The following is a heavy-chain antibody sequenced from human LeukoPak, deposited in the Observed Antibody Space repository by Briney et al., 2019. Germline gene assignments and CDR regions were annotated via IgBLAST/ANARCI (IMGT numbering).Heavy chain of an antibody. V-gene: IGHV3-23*01. D-gene: IGHD2-21*02. CDR2: IGFSGDST. J-gene: IGHJ4*02. CDR3: AKLRTGGNYYSN. CDR1: GFTFDNYA. Sequence: GGSLRLSCTASGFTFDNYAMTWVRQSPGKGLQWVSAIGFSGDSTYYADSVKGRSTISRDNSKNALYLLMNSLRDEDTAVYYCAKLRTGGNYYSNWGQGTLVTVSS.